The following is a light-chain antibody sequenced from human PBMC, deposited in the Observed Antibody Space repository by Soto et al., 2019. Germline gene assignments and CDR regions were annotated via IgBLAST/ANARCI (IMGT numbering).Light chain of an antibody. J-gene: IGKJ1*01. CDR3: QHYWAYPWT. V-gene: IGKV1-5*03. CDR1: QSVISW. Sequence: DIQMTQSPSTLSASVGDRGTITCRASQSVISWLAWYQQKPGKAPNLLIYKASNLEYGVSSRFSGSGYGTEFTLTISSLQPDDFATYYCQHYWAYPWTVGQGTKVEIK. CDR2: KAS.